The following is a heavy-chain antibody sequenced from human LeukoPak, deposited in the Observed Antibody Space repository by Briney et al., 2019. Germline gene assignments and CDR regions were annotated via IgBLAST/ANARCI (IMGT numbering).Heavy chain of an antibody. Sequence: QTLTLTCTFSVVSLSTSGVGVGWIRQPPGKALEWLALIYWNDDKRYSPSLKSRLTITKDTSKNQVVLTTTNMDPVDTATYYCAHTIRGYCSSTSCYTGNWFDPWGQGTLVTVSS. CDR3: AHTIRGYCSSTSCYTGNWFDP. CDR1: VVSLSTSGVG. V-gene: IGHV2-5*01. CDR2: IYWNDDK. D-gene: IGHD2-2*02. J-gene: IGHJ5*02.